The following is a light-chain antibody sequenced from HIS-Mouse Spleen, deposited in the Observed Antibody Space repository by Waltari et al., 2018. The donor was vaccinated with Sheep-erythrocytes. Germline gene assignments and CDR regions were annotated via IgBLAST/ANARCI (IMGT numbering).Light chain of an antibody. CDR1: SSDVGSCNL. Sequence: QSALTQPASVSGSPGQSNTISCTATSSDVGSCNLVSWYQQHPGKAPKRMIYEGSKRPSGVSNRFSGSKSGNTASLTIAGLQAEDEADYYCCSYAGSSTLVFGGGTKLTVL. CDR3: CSYAGSSTLV. V-gene: IGLV2-23*01. CDR2: EGS. J-gene: IGLJ2*01.